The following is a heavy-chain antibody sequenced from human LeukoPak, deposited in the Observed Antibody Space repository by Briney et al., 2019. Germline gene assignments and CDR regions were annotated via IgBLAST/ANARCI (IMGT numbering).Heavy chain of an antibody. D-gene: IGHD4-23*01. J-gene: IGHJ3*02. Sequence: ASVKVSCKSSGFSFSNSAVQWVRQARGQRLEWIGWIIVGSGTTNYAQSLQGRLTITRDMSTNTAYMELSSLRSEDTAVYYCAAERYGGISDCCNFEIWGQRTMVTVSS. CDR2: IIVGSGTT. CDR3: AAERYGGISDCCNFEI. V-gene: IGHV1-58*01. CDR1: GFSFSNSA.